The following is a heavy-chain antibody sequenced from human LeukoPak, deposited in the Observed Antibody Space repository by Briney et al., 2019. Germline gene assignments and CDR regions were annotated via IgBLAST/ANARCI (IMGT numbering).Heavy chain of an antibody. CDR3: AKVRHDILTVACFDY. V-gene: IGHV3-23*01. J-gene: IGHJ4*02. Sequence: GGSLRLSCAASGFTFSSYAMSWVRQAPGKGLEWVSAISGSGGSTYYADSVKGRFTISRDNSENTLYLQMNSLRAEDTAVYYCAKVRHDILTVACFDYWGQGTLVTVSS. CDR2: ISGSGGST. CDR1: GFTFSSYA. D-gene: IGHD3-9*01.